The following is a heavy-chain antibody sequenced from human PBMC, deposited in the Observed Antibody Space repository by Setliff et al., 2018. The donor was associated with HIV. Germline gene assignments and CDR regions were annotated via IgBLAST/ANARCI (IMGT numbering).Heavy chain of an antibody. V-gene: IGHV4-39*01. Sequence: SETLSLTCAVSGGSIDSFSYYWGWIRQTPGKELEWIGNIYHSGSTNYNPSLKSRAAISVDRSKRHFFMKLRSVTAADTAVYYCARQWAERVMDVWGNGTTVTVSS. D-gene: IGHD1-26*01. CDR2: IYHSGST. CDR3: ARQWAERVMDV. CDR1: GGSIDSFSYY. J-gene: IGHJ6*03.